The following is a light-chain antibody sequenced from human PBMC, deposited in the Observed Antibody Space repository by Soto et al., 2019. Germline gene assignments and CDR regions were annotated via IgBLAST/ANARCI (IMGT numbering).Light chain of an antibody. V-gene: IGKV3-15*01. CDR1: QSVGSN. Sequence: IVMTQSPATRSLSAGERATLSCRASQSVGSNLAWYQQKPGQAPMLLIYGASTRATDIPARFSVSVSGTEFALTINSLKHEDFAVYVCQQLNVWNRTFGQGTKVDIK. J-gene: IGKJ1*01. CDR2: GAS. CDR3: QQLNVWNRT.